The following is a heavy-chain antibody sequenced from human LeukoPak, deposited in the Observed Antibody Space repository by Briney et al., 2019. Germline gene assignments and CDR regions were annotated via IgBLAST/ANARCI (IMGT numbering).Heavy chain of an antibody. CDR1: GFTFSSYS. CDR3: ARGVYDSSGYYYP. CDR2: ISSSSSYI. J-gene: IGHJ5*02. D-gene: IGHD3-22*01. V-gene: IGHV3-21*01. Sequence: PGGSLRLSCAASGFTFSSYSMNWVRQAPGKGLEWVSSISSSSSYIYYADSVKGRFTISRDNAKNSLYLQMSSLRAEDTAVYYCARGVYDSSGYYYPWGQGTLVTVSS.